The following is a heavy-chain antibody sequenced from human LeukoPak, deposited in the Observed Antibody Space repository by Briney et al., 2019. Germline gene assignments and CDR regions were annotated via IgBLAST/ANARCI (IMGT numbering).Heavy chain of an antibody. D-gene: IGHD6-6*01. J-gene: IGHJ6*03. CDR3: ARTKGVGRYSSSSGYYYMDV. V-gene: IGHV3-20*01. Sequence: GGSLRLSCAASGFTFDDYGMSWVRQAPGKGLEWVSGINWNGGSTGYADSVKGRFTISRDNAKNPLYLQMNSLRAEDTALYHCARTKGVGRYSSSSGYYYMDVWGKGTTVTVSS. CDR2: INWNGGST. CDR1: GFTFDDYG.